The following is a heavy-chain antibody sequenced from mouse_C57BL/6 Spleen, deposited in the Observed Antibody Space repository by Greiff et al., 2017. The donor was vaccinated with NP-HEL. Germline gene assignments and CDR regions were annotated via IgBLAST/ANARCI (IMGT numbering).Heavy chain of an antibody. CDR3: ARWITTGYYFDY. J-gene: IGHJ2*01. Sequence: EVQLQQSGPELVKPGASVKISCKASGYTFTDYYMNWVKQSHGKSLEWIGDINPNNGGTSYNQKFKGKATLTVDKSSSTAYMELRSLTSEDSAVYYCARWITTGYYFDYWGQGTTLTVSS. CDR1: GYTFTDYY. V-gene: IGHV1-26*01. CDR2: INPNNGGT. D-gene: IGHD2-4*01.